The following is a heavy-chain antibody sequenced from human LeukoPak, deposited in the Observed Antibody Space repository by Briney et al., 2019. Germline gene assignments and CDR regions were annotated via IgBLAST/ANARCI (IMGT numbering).Heavy chain of an antibody. V-gene: IGHV3-30*04. CDR1: GFTFSNFA. J-gene: IGHJ4*02. D-gene: IGHD2-15*01. CDR3: ARDLHCSGGSCYSGLHY. Sequence: GGSLRLSCAASGFTFSNFAMHWVRQAPGKGLEWVSVISYDGSYKYYADSVKGQFTISRDNSKNTLYLQMNSLRPEDTAVYYCARDLHCSGGSCYSGLHYWGQGTLVTVSS. CDR2: ISYDGSYK.